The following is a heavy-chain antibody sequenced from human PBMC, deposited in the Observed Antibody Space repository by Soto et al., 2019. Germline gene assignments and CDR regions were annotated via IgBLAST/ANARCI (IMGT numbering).Heavy chain of an antibody. CDR2: ISYDGTNK. CDR1: GFTFSSYA. Sequence: QVQLVESGGGVVQPGRSLRLSCAASGFTFSSYAMNWVRQAPGKGLEWVTLISYDGTNKYYADSVKGRFTISRDSSKNPLYLQMNSLRAEDTAGYYCAKGGYSGYDYYYAMDVWGQGTTVTVSS. CDR3: AKGGYSGYDYYYAMDV. J-gene: IGHJ6*02. V-gene: IGHV3-30*18. D-gene: IGHD5-12*01.